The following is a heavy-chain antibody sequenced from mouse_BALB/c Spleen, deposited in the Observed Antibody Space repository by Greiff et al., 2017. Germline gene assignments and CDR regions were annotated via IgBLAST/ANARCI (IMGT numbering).Heavy chain of an antibody. V-gene: IGHV3-2*02. CDR3: AGNSYAMDY. CDR2: ISYSGST. Sequence: EVQLVESGPGLVKPSQSLSLTCTVTGYSITSDYAWNWIRQFPGNKLEWMGYISYSGSTSYNPSLKSRISITRDTSKNQFFLQLNSVTTEDTATYYCAGNSYAMDYWGQGTSVTVSS. D-gene: IGHD2-1*01. J-gene: IGHJ4*01. CDR1: GYSITSDYA.